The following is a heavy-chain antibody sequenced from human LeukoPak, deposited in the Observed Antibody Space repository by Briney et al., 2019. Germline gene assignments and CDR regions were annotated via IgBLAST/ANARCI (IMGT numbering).Heavy chain of an antibody. CDR2: ICSSSSYI. CDR1: GFTFSSNS. Sequence: GGSLRLSCAASGFTFSSNSMNWVRQAPGKGLEWVSSICSSSSYIYYADSLKGRFTISRDNAKNSLFLQINSLRDEETAVYYLARAPAKSVGDIVVGVAATLVNYFQQWGEGTLVTVFS. V-gene: IGHV3-21*01. CDR3: ARAPAKSVGDIVVGVAATLVNYFQQ. D-gene: IGHD2-15*01. J-gene: IGHJ1*01.